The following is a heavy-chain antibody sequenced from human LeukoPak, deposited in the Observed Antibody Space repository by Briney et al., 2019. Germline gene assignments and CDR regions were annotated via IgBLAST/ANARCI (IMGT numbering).Heavy chain of an antibody. CDR2: IGADSVTT. V-gene: IGHV3-23*01. CDR1: GFTFRSYW. CDR3: AKKFGSSAWYVGFDS. J-gene: IGHJ4*02. D-gene: IGHD6-19*01. Sequence: PGGSLRLSCAASGFTFRSYWMSWVRQAPGKGLDWVSVIGADSVTTYYAHSVKGRFTIARDNSKNTLYLQMNSLRAEDTAVYYCAKKFGSSAWYVGFDSWGQGTLVTVSS.